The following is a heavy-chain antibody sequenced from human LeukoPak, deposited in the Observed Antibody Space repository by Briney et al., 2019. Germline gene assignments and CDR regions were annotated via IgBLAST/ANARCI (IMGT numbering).Heavy chain of an antibody. CDR2: IDRDGSRI. Sequence: GSLRLSCAVSGFTFSSYWMHWARQAPGKGLVWVSRIDRDGSRINYADSVKGRFTISRDNGKNTLFLQMNSLRAEDAAVYYCVRGNDYGGPHYWGQGTLVTVSS. D-gene: IGHD4-23*01. J-gene: IGHJ4*02. V-gene: IGHV3-74*01. CDR3: VRGNDYGGPHY. CDR1: GFTFSSYW.